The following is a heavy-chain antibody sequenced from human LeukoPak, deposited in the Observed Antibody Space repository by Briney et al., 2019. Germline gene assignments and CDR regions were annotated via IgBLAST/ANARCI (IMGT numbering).Heavy chain of an antibody. V-gene: IGHV3-48*01. J-gene: IGHJ6*03. D-gene: IGHD3-22*01. Sequence: GGSLRLSCAASGFTFSSYSMNWVRQAPGKGLEWVSYISSSSSTIYYADSVKGRFTISRDNSKNTLYLQMNSLRAEDTAVYYCAKQGGYNYYYYMDVWGKGTTVTISS. CDR2: ISSSSSTI. CDR1: GFTFSSYS. CDR3: AKQGGYNYYYYMDV.